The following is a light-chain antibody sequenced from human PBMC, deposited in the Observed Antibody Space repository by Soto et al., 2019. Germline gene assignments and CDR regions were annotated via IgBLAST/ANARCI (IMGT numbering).Light chain of an antibody. CDR3: SSYTSATTYV. J-gene: IGLJ1*01. CDR1: SSDVGAYNY. Sequence: QSALTQPASVSGSPGQSITISCTGTSSDVGAYNYDSWYQQYPGEAPKLIIYDVSHRPAGVSNRFSGSKSGNTASLTISGLQTQDEADYYCSSYTSATTYVFGTGTKLTVL. V-gene: IGLV2-14*01. CDR2: DVS.